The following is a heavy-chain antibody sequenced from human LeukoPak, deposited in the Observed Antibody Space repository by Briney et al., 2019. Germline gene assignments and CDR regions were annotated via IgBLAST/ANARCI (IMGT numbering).Heavy chain of an antibody. V-gene: IGHV3-48*03. CDR2: ISSSGATI. J-gene: IGHJ4*02. Sequence: PGGSLRLSCAASGFTFSSYEMNWVRQAPGKGLEWVSYISSSGATIYYADSVKGRFTMSRDNAKNSLFLQMNSLRAEETAVYYCARVKSGYIKPGFDYWGQGTLVTVSS. D-gene: IGHD5-12*01. CDR1: GFTFSSYE. CDR3: ARVKSGYIKPGFDY.